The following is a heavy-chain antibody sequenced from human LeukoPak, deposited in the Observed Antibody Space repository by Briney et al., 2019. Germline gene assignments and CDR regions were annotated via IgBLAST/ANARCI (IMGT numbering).Heavy chain of an antibody. CDR1: GGSISSGDYS. J-gene: IGHJ4*02. V-gene: IGHV4-30-2*01. CDR2: IYHSGST. CDR3: ARGHYGSGTGTYSN. D-gene: IGHD3-10*01. Sequence: PSQTLSLTCAVSGGSISSGDYSWSWIRQPPGKGLEWIGYIYHSGSTYYNPSFKSRVTISEDRSKNQFSLKLSSVTAADTAVYYCARGHYGSGTGTYSNWGQGTLVTVSS.